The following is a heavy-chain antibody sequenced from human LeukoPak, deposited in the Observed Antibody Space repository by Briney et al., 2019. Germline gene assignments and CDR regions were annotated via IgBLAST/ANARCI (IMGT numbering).Heavy chain of an antibody. D-gene: IGHD2-21*02. J-gene: IGHJ4*02. Sequence: ASVKVSSKASVYTFTNYHINWVRQASGQGLEWMTWINPDTGDKGYARKFQDRVTITTDTSISTAYMELSSLSSEDTAVYFCARTTSMTASGYDYWGQGTLVTVSS. CDR1: VYTFTNYH. CDR3: ARTTSMTASGYDY. V-gene: IGHV1-8*03. CDR2: INPDTGDK.